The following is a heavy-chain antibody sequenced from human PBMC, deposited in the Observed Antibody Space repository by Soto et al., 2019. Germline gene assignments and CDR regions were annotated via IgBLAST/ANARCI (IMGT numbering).Heavy chain of an antibody. J-gene: IGHJ4*02. CDR1: GFTFSSYD. V-gene: IGHV3-23*01. D-gene: IGHD6-19*01. CDR2: ISGSGGST. CDR3: AKDLIAVAGARNYFDY. Sequence: GGSLRLSCAASGFTFSSYDMSWVRQAPGKGLEWVSAISGSGGSTYYADSVKGRFTISRDNSKNTLYLQMNSLRAEDTAVYYCAKDLIAVAGARNYFDYWGQGTLVTVSS.